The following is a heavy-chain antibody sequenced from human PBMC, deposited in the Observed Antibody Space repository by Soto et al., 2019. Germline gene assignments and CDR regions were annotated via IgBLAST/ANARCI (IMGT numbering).Heavy chain of an antibody. CDR1: GFTFSSNA. CDR3: AKVLNYYSNGMDV. CDR2: ISDSGGST. V-gene: IGHV3-23*01. Sequence: PGGSLRLSCAASGFTFSSNAMSWVRQAPGKGLEWVSAISDSGGSTYYADSVKGRFTISRDNSKNTLYLQMNSLRAEDTAVYYCAKVLNYYSNGMDVWGQGTTVTVSS. J-gene: IGHJ6*02.